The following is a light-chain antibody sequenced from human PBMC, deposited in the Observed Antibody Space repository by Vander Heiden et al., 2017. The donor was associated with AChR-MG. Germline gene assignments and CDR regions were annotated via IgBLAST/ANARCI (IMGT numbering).Light chain of an antibody. CDR3: QTWGTGDWV. J-gene: IGLJ3*02. CDR2: LNSDRSH. Sequence: QLVLTQSPSASASLGASVKLTCTLSSGHSSYAIAWHQQQPEKGPRYLMKLNSDRSHSKGDGIPDRFSGSSSGAERYLTISSLQSEDEADYYCQTWGTGDWVFGGGTKLTVL. CDR1: SGHSSYA. V-gene: IGLV4-69*01.